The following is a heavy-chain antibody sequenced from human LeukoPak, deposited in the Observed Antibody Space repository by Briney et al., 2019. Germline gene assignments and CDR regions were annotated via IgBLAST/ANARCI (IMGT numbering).Heavy chain of an antibody. J-gene: IGHJ4*02. V-gene: IGHV3-23*01. CDR1: GFTFNSYV. Sequence: GGSLRLSCAASGFTFNSYVMTWVRQAPGKGLEWVSDINGSGGSTNYAGSVKGRFTISRDNSKNTMYLQMNSLRAEDTAVYYCARRADYYFDYWGQGTLVTVSS. CDR3: ARRADYYFDY. CDR2: INGSGGST.